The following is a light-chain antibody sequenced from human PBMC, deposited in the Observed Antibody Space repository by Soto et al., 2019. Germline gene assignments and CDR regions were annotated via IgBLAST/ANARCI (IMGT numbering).Light chain of an antibody. V-gene: IGKV1-39*01. CDR3: QQHYITPWT. CDR2: AAS. Sequence: DIQMTQSPSSLSASVGDRVTITCRASQSINWYLNWYQQKPGKAPNLLIYAASSLQSGVPSRFSGSGSGTDCTLTISSLQSEDFATYYCQQHYITPWTFGQGTKVDIK. CDR1: QSINWY. J-gene: IGKJ1*01.